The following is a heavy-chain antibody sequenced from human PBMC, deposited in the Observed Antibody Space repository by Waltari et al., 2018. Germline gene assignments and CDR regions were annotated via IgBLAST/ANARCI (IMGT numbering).Heavy chain of an antibody. CDR1: GFKFSDTA. CDR2: IGSSSSFM. V-gene: IGHV3-21*02. Sequence: EVQLVESGGGLVKPGGSRRLSGAASGFKFSDTAMNWARQAPGKGLELVSSIGSSSSFMDYADSVRGRFTVSRDNAKNTLYLQMDTLRAEDTAVYYCAREGAEQWVVEDYGMDVWGQGTTVTVS. D-gene: IGHD6-19*01. CDR3: AREGAEQWVVEDYGMDV. J-gene: IGHJ6*02.